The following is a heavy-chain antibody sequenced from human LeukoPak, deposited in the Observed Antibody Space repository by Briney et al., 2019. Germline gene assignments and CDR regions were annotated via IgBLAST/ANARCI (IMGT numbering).Heavy chain of an antibody. CDR1: GFTFSNYA. CDR2: TSHNEYNK. V-gene: IGHV3-30-3*01. J-gene: IGHJ4*02. Sequence: PGGSLRLSCAASGFTFSNYAMHWVRQAPGKGLEWVAATSHNEYNKYYAASVNGRFTISRDNSKNTLYLEVNSLRADDTAVYYCARGPGLAMGKGYFDYCGQGTLVTVSS. CDR3: ARGPGLAMGKGYFDY. D-gene: IGHD6-19*01.